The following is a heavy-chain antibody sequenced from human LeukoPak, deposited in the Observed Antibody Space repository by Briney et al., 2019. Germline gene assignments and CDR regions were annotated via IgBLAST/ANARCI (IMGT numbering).Heavy chain of an antibody. CDR2: IYSGGST. CDR3: AREGSSGRFFGY. V-gene: IGHV3-53*01. Sequence: GGSLRLSCAASGFTVSSNYMSWVRQAPGKGLEWVSVIYSGGSTYYAHSVKGRFTISRDNSKNTLYLQLNSLTAEDTAVYYCAREGSSGRFFGYWGQGTLVTVSS. J-gene: IGHJ4*02. D-gene: IGHD6-6*01. CDR1: GFTVSSNY.